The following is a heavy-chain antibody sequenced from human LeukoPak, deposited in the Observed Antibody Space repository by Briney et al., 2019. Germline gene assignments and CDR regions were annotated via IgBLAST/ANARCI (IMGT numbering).Heavy chain of an antibody. V-gene: IGHV4-38-2*02. J-gene: IGHJ3*02. D-gene: IGHD3-22*01. CDR3: AREVYDSSGHGFDI. Sequence: SETLSLTCTVSGYSISSGYYWGWIRQPPGKGLEWIGSIYHSGSTYYNPSLKSRVTISVDTSKNQFSLKLSSVTAADTAVYYCAREVYDSSGHGFDIWGQGTMVTVSS. CDR1: GYSISSGYY. CDR2: IYHSGST.